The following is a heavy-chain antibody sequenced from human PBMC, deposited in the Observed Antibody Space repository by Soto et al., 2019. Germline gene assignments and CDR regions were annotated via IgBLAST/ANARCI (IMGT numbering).Heavy chain of an antibody. Sequence: EVQLVESGGGLVQPGGSLRLSCAASGFTFSSYAMHWVRQAPGKGLEYVSAISSYGSSTYYANSVKGRFTISRDNSKNTLYLQMGSLRAEDMAVYYCARDYGWYTFDYWGQGTLVTVSS. CDR3: ARDYGWYTFDY. V-gene: IGHV3-64*01. CDR1: GFTFSSYA. J-gene: IGHJ4*02. D-gene: IGHD2-8*02. CDR2: ISSYGSST.